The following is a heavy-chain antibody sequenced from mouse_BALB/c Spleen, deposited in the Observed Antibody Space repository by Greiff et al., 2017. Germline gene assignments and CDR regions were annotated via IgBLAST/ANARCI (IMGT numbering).Heavy chain of an antibody. CDR2: ISTYYGDA. J-gene: IGHJ3*01. Sequence: VQLQQSGAELVRPGVSVKISCKGSGYTFTDYAMHWVKQSHAKSLEWIGVISTYYGDASYNQKFKGKATMTVDKSSSTAYMELARLTSEDSAIYYCARGNYYCGSSPAWFAYWGQGTLVTVSA. CDR3: ARGNYYCGSSPAWFAY. D-gene: IGHD1-1*01. CDR1: GYTFTDYA. V-gene: IGHV1S137*01.